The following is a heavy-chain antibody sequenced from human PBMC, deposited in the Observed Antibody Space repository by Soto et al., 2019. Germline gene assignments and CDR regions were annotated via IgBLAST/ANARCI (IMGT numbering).Heavy chain of an antibody. J-gene: IGHJ6*02. Sequence: QVQLVQSGAEVKKPGASVKVSCKASGYTFTGYYMHWVRQAPGQGLEWMGWINPNSGGTNYAQKFQGWVNMTRDTSISTAYMELSRLRSDDTAVYYCARTIGYCSGGSCDSQYYYYGMDVWGQGTTVTVSS. CDR2: INPNSGGT. CDR3: ARTIGYCSGGSCDSQYYYYGMDV. V-gene: IGHV1-2*04. D-gene: IGHD2-15*01. CDR1: GYTFTGYY.